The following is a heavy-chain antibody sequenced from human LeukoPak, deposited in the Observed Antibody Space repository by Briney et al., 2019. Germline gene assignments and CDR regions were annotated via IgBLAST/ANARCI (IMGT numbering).Heavy chain of an antibody. CDR2: IYWDDDE. J-gene: IGHJ4*02. V-gene: IGHV2-5*02. Sequence: SGPTLVNPTPTLTLTCTFSGFSLSTSGVGVGWIRQPPGKALEWLALIYWDDDERYSPSLTSRLTITKDTSKNQVVLTMTNMGPVDTATYYCAHYASGSRQSYFFAYRGQGTLVTVSS. D-gene: IGHD3-10*01. CDR1: GFSLSTSGVG. CDR3: AHYASGSRQSYFFAY.